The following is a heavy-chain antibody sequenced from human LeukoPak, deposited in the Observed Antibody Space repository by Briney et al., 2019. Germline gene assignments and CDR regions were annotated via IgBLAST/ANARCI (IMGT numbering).Heavy chain of an antibody. Sequence: GGSLRLSCAVSGFTFSGHEMNWVRQAPGKGLEWVSYISSGGSTIYYADSVKGRFTISRDNAKNSLYPQMNSLRAEDTAVYYCARTFRGIDYWGQGTLVTVSS. J-gene: IGHJ4*02. D-gene: IGHD3-10*01. V-gene: IGHV3-48*03. CDR1: GFTFSGHE. CDR2: ISSGGSTI. CDR3: ARTFRGIDY.